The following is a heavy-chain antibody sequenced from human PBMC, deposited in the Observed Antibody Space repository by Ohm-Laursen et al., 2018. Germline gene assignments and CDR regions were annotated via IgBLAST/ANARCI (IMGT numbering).Heavy chain of an antibody. V-gene: IGHV4-4*07. CDR1: GDSTNDYY. D-gene: IGHD3-10*01. CDR2: IYTNGNA. J-gene: IGHJ4*02. Sequence: SETLSLTCTVSGDSTNDYYWNWIRQPAGKGLEWIGRIYTNGNADYNPSLKSRVTMSVDTSKNHFSLKLSSVTAADTAVYYCARGMGRLTSMVDTSYDCWGQGTLVTVSS. CDR3: ARGMGRLTSMVDTSYDC.